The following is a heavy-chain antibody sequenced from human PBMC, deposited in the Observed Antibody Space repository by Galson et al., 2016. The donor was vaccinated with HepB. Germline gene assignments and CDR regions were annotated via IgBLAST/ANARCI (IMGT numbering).Heavy chain of an antibody. CDR1: GFTFSRYD. D-gene: IGHD3-16*01. Sequence: SLRLSCAASGFTFSRYDIHWVRQVTGKGLQWVSAIGGAGDTYYSGSVKGRFTISRENAKNYLYLQMNSLTAGEPAVYYCARESTGRGVDAFDIWGQGTMVIVSS. CDR2: IGGAGDT. V-gene: IGHV3-13*04. J-gene: IGHJ3*02. CDR3: ARESTGRGVDAFDI.